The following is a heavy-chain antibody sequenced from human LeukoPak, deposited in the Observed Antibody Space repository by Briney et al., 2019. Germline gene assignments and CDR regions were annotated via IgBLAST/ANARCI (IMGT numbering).Heavy chain of an antibody. CDR3: ARVPYSSGWYFDY. Sequence: PGGSLRLSCSASGXTVSSNYMSWVRQVPGKGLEWVSVIYSGGSTYHADSVKGRFTISRDNSKNTLYLQMNRLRGEDTAVYYCARVPYSSGWYFDYWGQGTLVTVSS. V-gene: IGHV3-53*01. J-gene: IGHJ4*02. CDR2: IYSGGST. D-gene: IGHD6-19*01. CDR1: GXTVSSNY.